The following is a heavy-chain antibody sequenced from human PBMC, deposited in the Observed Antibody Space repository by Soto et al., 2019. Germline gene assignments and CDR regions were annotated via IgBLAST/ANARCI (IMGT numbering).Heavy chain of an antibody. CDR1: GFTFSSYG. CDR2: ISYDGSNK. CDR3: AKAFSSSWPNWCDP. V-gene: IGHV3-30*18. D-gene: IGHD6-13*01. J-gene: IGHJ5*02. Sequence: GGSLRLSCAASGFTFSSYGMHWVRQAPGKGLEWVAVISYDGSNKYYADSVKGRFTISRDNSKNTLYLQMNSLRAEDTAVYYCAKAFSSSWPNWCDPWAQGTLVTVSS.